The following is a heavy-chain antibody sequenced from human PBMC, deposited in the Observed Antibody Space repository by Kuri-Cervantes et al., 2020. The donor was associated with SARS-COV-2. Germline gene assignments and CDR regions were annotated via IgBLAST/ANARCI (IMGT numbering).Heavy chain of an antibody. CDR2: ISSSSSTI. Sequence: GESLKISCAASGFTFSSYSMNWVRQAPGKGLEWFSYISSSSSTIYYADSVKGRFTISRDNAKNSLYLQMNSLRAEDTAVYYCARGRYDFDYWGQGTLVTVSS. CDR1: GFTFSSYS. CDR3: ARGRYDFDY. V-gene: IGHV3-48*01. D-gene: IGHD3-22*01. J-gene: IGHJ4*02.